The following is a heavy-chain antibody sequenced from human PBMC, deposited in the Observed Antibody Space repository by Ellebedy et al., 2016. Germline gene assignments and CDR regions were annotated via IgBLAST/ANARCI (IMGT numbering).Heavy chain of an antibody. D-gene: IGHD3-16*02. Sequence: GESLKISXAASGFTVSSNYMSWVRQAPGKGLEWVSVIYSGGSTYYADSVKGRFTISRDNSKNTLYLQMNSLRAEDTAVYYCAKDLSDWGSYHNYYGMDVWGQGTTVTVSS. V-gene: IGHV3-53*05. CDR1: GFTVSSNY. CDR2: IYSGGST. J-gene: IGHJ6*02. CDR3: AKDLSDWGSYHNYYGMDV.